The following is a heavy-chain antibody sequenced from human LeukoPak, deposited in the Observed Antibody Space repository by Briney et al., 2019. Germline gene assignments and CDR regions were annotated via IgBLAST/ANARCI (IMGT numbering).Heavy chain of an antibody. D-gene: IGHD3-10*01. CDR2: FDPEDDEI. CDR3: ALLMVRNIVDF. J-gene: IGHJ3*01. CDR1: GHTLSELS. V-gene: IGHV1-24*01. Sequence: ASVKVSCKVSGHTLSELSLHWVRQAPGKGLEWMGGFDPEDDEIIYAQRFQGRVTMTKDTSTDTAYMELSSLRSEDTAVYYCALLMVRNIVDFWGQGTIATVAS.